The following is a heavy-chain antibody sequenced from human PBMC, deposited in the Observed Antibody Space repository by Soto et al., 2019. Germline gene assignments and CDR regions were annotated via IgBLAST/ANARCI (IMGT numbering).Heavy chain of an antibody. CDR2: ITGNAANT. D-gene: IGHD2-21*02. CDR3: AKAARDCGGDCYSSYFDS. V-gene: IGHV3-23*01. CDR1: RFTFGGYA. Sequence: VGSLRLSCSDSRFTFGGYAMSWVRQAPGKGLEWVSGITGNAANTVYADSVKGRFTISRDNSKNALYLQLNSLRAEDTAVYFCAKAARDCGGDCYSSYFDSWGQGALVTVSS. J-gene: IGHJ4*02.